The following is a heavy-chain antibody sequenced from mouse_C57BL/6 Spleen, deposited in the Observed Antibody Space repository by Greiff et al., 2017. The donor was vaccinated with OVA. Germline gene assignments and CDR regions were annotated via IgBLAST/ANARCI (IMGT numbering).Heavy chain of an antibody. CDR3: ARDNYGSSYGYWYFDV. D-gene: IGHD1-1*01. Sequence: EVMLVESGGGLVKPGGSLKLSCAASGFTFSSYAMSWVRQTPEKRLEWVATISDGGSYTYYPDNVKGRFTISRDNAKNNLYLQMSHLKSEDTAMYYCARDNYGSSYGYWYFDVWGTGTTVTVSS. J-gene: IGHJ1*03. CDR1: GFTFSSYA. CDR2: ISDGGSYT. V-gene: IGHV5-4*01.